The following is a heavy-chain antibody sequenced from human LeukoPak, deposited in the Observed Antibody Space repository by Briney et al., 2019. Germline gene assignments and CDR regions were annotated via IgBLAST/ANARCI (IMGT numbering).Heavy chain of an antibody. CDR1: GFTFSSYA. V-gene: IGHV3-30*02. J-gene: IGHJ3*01. CDR3: AKETYDAFNL. Sequence: GGSLRLSCAASGFTFSSYAMHWVRQAPGKGLEWVAFIRYDGSNKYYVDSVKGRFTISRDNSKNTLYLVMNSLRAEDTAVYYCAKETYDAFNLWGQGTLVTVSS. CDR2: IRYDGSNK.